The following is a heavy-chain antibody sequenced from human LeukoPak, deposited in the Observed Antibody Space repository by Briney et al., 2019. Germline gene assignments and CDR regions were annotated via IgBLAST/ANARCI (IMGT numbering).Heavy chain of an antibody. D-gene: IGHD3-22*01. CDR1: GTSIRNYY. CDR3: AREKEGTDHDSTAAFHY. CDR2: GHHTGSS. J-gene: IGHJ4*02. V-gene: IGHV4-59*01. Sequence: TSETLSLTCTVSGTSIRNYYWSWVRQPPGQGLEWLAYGHHTGSSNFSPPFRSRVTTSVDASRNQFSLRLTSMTAADTAVYYCAREKEGTDHDSTAAFHYWGQGILVIVSS.